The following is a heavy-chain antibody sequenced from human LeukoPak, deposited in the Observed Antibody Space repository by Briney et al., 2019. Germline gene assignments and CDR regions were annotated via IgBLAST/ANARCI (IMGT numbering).Heavy chain of an antibody. D-gene: IGHD5-24*01. J-gene: IGHJ4*02. Sequence: ASVKVSCKASGGTFSSYTISWVRQAPGQGLEWMGRIIPILGIANYAQKFQGRVTITADKSTSTAYMELSSLRSEDTAAYYCASRRDGYNNGFDYWGQGTLVTVSS. CDR1: GGTFSSYT. CDR2: IIPILGIA. CDR3: ASRRDGYNNGFDY. V-gene: IGHV1-69*02.